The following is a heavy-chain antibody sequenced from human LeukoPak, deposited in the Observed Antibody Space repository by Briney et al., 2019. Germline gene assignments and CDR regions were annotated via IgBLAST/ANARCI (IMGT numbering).Heavy chain of an antibody. CDR3: ARPIEVAGTWYCEL. CDR1: GYSITSYW. CDR2: IDPSDSYT. Sequence: GESLKISCEGSGYSITSYWISWVRQMPGKGLEWMGRIDPSDSYTNYSPSFQGHVTISADKSISTAYLQWSSLKASDTAMYYCARPIEVAGTWYCELWGRGTLVTVSS. J-gene: IGHJ2*01. V-gene: IGHV5-10-1*01. D-gene: IGHD6-19*01.